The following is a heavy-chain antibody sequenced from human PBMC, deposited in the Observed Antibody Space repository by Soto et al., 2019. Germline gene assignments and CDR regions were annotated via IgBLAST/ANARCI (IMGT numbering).Heavy chain of an antibody. J-gene: IGHJ5*02. V-gene: IGHV4-30-2*01. CDR3: ARVVPAAIWNPHWFDP. D-gene: IGHD2-2*01. Sequence: SETLSLTCAVSGGSISSGGYSWSWIRQPPGKGLEWIGYIYHSGSTYYNPSLKSRVTISVDRSKNQFSLKLSSVTAADTAVYYCARVVPAAIWNPHWFDPWGKGTLVTVS. CDR1: GGSISSGGYS. CDR2: IYHSGST.